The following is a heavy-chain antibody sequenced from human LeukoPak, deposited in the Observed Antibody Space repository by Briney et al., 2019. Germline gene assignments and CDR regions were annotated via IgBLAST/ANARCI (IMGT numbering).Heavy chain of an antibody. CDR1: GFTFSSYA. Sequence: GGSLRLSCAASGFTFSSYAMSWVRQAPGKGLEWVSAISDSGGSTYYADSVKGRFTISRDNSKNTLYLQMNSLRAEETAVYYCAKDSRRDYDFWSGYYRSEYFDYWGQGTLVTVSS. CDR2: ISDSGGST. V-gene: IGHV3-23*01. J-gene: IGHJ4*02. D-gene: IGHD3-3*01. CDR3: AKDSRRDYDFWSGYYRSEYFDY.